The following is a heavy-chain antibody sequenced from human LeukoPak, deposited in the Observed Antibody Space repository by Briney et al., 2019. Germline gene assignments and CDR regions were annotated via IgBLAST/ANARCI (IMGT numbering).Heavy chain of an antibody. CDR1: GFIVSDHY. CDR3: AREDHSNYNY. V-gene: IGHV3-53*01. D-gene: IGHD4-11*01. CDR2: MYSSGNI. Sequence: GGSLRLSCAASGFIVSDHYMGWVRQAPGKGLDWVSVMYSSGNIHYADSVEGRFTISRDNSKNTLYLQMNSVRAEDTAVYYCAREDHSNYNYWGQGTLVTVSS. J-gene: IGHJ4*02.